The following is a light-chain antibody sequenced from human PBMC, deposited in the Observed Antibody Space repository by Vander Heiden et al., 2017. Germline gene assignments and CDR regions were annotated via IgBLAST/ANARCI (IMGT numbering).Light chain of an antibody. Sequence: QSALTQPRSVSGSPGQSVTISCTGTSSDVGGYNYVSWYQQHPGKAPKLMSYDVSKRPSGVPDRFSGSKSGNTDSLTISGLQADDEADYYCCSYAGTSGYVVGTGNKV. V-gene: IGLV2-11*01. CDR3: CSYAGTSGYV. CDR1: SSDVGGYNY. CDR2: DVS. J-gene: IGLJ1*01.